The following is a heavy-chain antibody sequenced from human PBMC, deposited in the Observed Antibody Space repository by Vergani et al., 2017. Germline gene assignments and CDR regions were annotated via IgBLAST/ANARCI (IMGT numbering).Heavy chain of an antibody. Sequence: EVQLVESGGGLVQPGGSLRLSWAASGFTFSSYSMNWVRQAPGKGLEWVSAISGSGGSTDYADSVKALFTLSRDNSKNTLYLQMNSLRAEDTALYYCAKVDRNGDYDWFDPWGQGTLVTVSS. CDR3: AKVDRNGDYDWFDP. D-gene: IGHD4-17*01. J-gene: IGHJ5*02. V-gene: IGHV3-23*04. CDR2: ISGSGGST. CDR1: GFTFSSYS.